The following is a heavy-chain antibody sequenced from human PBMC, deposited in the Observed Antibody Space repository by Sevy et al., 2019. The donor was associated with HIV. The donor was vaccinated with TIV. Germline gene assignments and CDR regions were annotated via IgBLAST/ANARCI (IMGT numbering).Heavy chain of an antibody. V-gene: IGHV3-30*02. J-gene: IGHJ4*02. CDR1: GFIFSNYG. D-gene: IGHD6-6*01. CDR2: IRFDGSIK. CDR3: AKDIAARPIDY. Sequence: GGSLRLSCAASGFIFSNYGMNWVRQAPGKGLEWVAFIRFDGSIKYYADSVRGRFTISRDNSKNILFLQMNSLRPEDTAVYYCAKDIAARPIDYWDQGSLVTVSS.